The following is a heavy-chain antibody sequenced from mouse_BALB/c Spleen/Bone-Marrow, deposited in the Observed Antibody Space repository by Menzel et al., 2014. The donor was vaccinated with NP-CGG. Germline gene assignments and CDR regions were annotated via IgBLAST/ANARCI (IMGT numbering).Heavy chain of an antibody. V-gene: IGHV1-83*01. CDR1: GYTFTDYV. J-gene: IGHJ3*01. D-gene: IGHD2-14*01. CDR2: IYPGTGST. Sequence: VQLQQSGPELVKPGASVKMSCKASGYTFTDYVIVWVKQRTGQVLEWIGEIYPGTGSTYYDENFRGKATLTADKSSNTVYMQLTSLTSEDSAVYFCARYDVPAWFAYWGQGTLVTVSA. CDR3: ARYDVPAWFAY.